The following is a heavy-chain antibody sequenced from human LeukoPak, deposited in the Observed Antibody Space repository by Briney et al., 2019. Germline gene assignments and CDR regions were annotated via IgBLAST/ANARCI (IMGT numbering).Heavy chain of an antibody. CDR3: ARLQGSYYFDY. J-gene: IGHJ4*02. Sequence: GGSLRLSCAASGLTFSNYAMSWVRQAPGKGLEWVSAISGSGGSTNYADSVKGRFTISRDSSKNTLYLQMNSLRPEDTAVYYCARLQGSYYFDYWGQGTLVTVSS. D-gene: IGHD1-26*01. V-gene: IGHV3-23*01. CDR2: ISGSGGST. CDR1: GLTFSNYA.